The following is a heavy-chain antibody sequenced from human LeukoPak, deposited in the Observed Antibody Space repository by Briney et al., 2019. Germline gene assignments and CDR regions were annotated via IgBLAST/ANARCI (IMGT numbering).Heavy chain of an antibody. V-gene: IGHV5-51*01. CDR2: IYPGDSDT. CDR1: GYSFTSYW. J-gene: IGHJ5*02. CDR3: ARHDGLPAANQNWFDP. D-gene: IGHD2-2*01. Sequence: GESLKISCKGSGYSFTSYWIGWVRQMPGKGLEWMGIIYPGDSDTRYSPSLQGQVTISADKSISTAYLQWSSLKASDTAMYYCARHDGLPAANQNWFDPWGQGTLVTVSS.